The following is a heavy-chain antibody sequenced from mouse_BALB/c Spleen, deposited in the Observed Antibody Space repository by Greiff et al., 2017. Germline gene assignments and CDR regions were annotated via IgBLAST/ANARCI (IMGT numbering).Heavy chain of an antibody. V-gene: IGHV5-6-5*01. CDR1: GFTFSSYA. J-gene: IGHJ3*01. D-gene: IGHD1-1*01. CDR3: ARDYYGSLAY. Sequence: EVQRVESGGGLVKPGGSLKLSCAASGFTFSSYAMSWVRQTPEKRLEWVASISSGGSTYYPDSVKGRFTISRDNARNILYLQMSSLRSEDTAMYYCARDYYGSLAYWGQGTLVTVSA. CDR2: ISSGGST.